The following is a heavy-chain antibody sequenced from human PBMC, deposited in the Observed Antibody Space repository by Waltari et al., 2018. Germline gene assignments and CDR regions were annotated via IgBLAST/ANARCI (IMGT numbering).Heavy chain of an antibody. CDR3: ASLHTMAYYFDY. Sequence: EVQLVESGGGLVQPGGSLRLSCAASGFTVSSNYMSWVRQAPGEGRGWWSVIYSGGSTYYADSVKGRFTISRDNSKNTLYLQMNSLRAEDTAVYYCASLHTMAYYFDYWGQGTLVTVSS. CDR1: GFTVSSNY. CDR2: IYSGGST. D-gene: IGHD3-10*01. V-gene: IGHV3-66*02. J-gene: IGHJ4*02.